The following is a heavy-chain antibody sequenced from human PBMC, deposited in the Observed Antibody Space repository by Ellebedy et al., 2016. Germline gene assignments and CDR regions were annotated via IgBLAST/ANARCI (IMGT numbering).Heavy chain of an antibody. CDR2: INHSGST. CDR1: GGSFSGYY. J-gene: IGHJ4*02. CDR3: ARGTSNGPIDLSGSYYDFDY. D-gene: IGHD1-26*01. Sequence: GSLRLXCAVYGGSFSGYYWSWIRQPPGKGLEWIGEINHSGSTNYNPSLKSRVTISVDTSKNQFSLKLSSVTAADTAVYYCARGTSNGPIDLSGSYYDFDYWGQGTLVTVSS. V-gene: IGHV4-34*01.